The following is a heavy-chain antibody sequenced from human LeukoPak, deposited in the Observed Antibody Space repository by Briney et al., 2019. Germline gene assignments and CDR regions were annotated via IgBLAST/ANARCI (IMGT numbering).Heavy chain of an antibody. CDR1: GYTFTGYY. D-gene: IGHD3-22*01. J-gene: IGHJ5*02. Sequence: ASVTVSCKASGYTFTGYYMHWVREAPGQGLEWMGWINPNSGGTNYAQKFQGRVTMTRDTSISTAYMELPRLRSNDTAVYYCARERLSDRNWFDPWGQGTLVTVSS. CDR3: ARERLSDRNWFDP. V-gene: IGHV1-2*02. CDR2: INPNSGGT.